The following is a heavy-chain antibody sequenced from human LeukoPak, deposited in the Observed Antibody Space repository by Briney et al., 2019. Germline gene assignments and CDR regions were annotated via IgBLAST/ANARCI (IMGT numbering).Heavy chain of an antibody. CDR1: GYTFTSYA. Sequence: ASVKVSCKASGYTFTSYAMHWVRQAPGQRLEWMGWINAGNGNTKYSQKFQGRVTITRDTSASTAYMELSSLRSEDTAVYYCARDTAGVFSSFDSWGRGTLVPVPS. J-gene: IGHJ4*02. CDR2: INAGNGNT. D-gene: IGHD3-10*01. CDR3: ARDTAGVFSSFDS. V-gene: IGHV1-3*01.